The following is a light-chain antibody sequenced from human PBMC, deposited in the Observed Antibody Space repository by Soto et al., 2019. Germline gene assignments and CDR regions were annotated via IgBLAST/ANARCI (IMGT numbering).Light chain of an antibody. J-gene: IGKJ3*01. CDR1: QSVSNH. CDR3: QVRNSWTPAFT. V-gene: IGKV3-11*01. CDR2: DAS. Sequence: EIVLTQSPATLSVSPGERATLSCRASQSVSNHLAWYQQKPGQAPRLLIYDASKRATGSPARFSGSGSGTDFTLTISSLEPEDFAVYYCQVRNSWTPAFTFGPGTKVETK.